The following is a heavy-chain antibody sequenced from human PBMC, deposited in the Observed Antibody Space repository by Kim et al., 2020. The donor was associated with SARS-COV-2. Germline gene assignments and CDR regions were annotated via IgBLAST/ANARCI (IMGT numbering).Heavy chain of an antibody. Sequence: SETLSLTCAVYGGSFSGYYWSWIRQPPGKGLEWIGEINHSGSTNYNPSLKSRVTISVDTSKNQFSLKLSSVTAADTAVYYCARVCYNWNYLFDYWGQGTLVTVSS. CDR1: GGSFSGYY. D-gene: IGHD1-7*01. CDR2: INHSGST. V-gene: IGHV4-34*01. J-gene: IGHJ4*02. CDR3: ARVCYNWNYLFDY.